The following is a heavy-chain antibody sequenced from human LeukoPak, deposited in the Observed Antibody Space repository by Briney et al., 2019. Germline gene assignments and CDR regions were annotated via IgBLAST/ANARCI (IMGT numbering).Heavy chain of an antibody. D-gene: IGHD3-16*02. J-gene: IGHJ6*03. CDR3: ARQGGGGIEDMDV. Sequence: SETLSLTCTVSGGSIGTYYWSWVRQSPGKGLEWIGYIYVTGSRYYPYFQSRVTISVDTSRNPFFRKNSCVTAANTAFYFWARQGGGGIEDMDVWGKGTKVTVSS. V-gene: IGHV4-59*08. CDR1: GGSIGTYY. CDR2: IYVTGS.